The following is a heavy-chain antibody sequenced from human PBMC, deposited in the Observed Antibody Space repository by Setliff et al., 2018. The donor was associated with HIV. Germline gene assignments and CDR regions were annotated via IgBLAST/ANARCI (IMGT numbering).Heavy chain of an antibody. CDR2: INGGGNYI. CDR1: GFTFSTYD. Sequence: PGGSLRLSCAASGFTFSTYDMTWVRQAPGKGLEWVSLINGGGNYIQYADSVKGRFIISRDNSKNMLYLQMNSLRAEDTALYYCTKWEAGAKPFDYWGRGTLVTVSS. D-gene: IGHD1-26*01. J-gene: IGHJ4*02. V-gene: IGHV3-23*03. CDR3: TKWEAGAKPFDY.